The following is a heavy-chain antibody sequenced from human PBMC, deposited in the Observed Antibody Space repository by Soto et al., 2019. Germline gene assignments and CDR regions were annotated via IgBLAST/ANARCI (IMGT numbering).Heavy chain of an antibody. CDR3: ARQNWDIVVVPAAIFFDY. D-gene: IGHD2-2*01. J-gene: IGHJ4*02. CDR1: GGSISSGGYY. CDR2: IYYSGST. Sequence: SETLSLSCTVSGGSISSGGYYWSWIRQHPGKGLEWIGYIYYSGSTYYNPSLKSRVTISVDTSKNQFSLKLSSVTAADTAVYYCARQNWDIVVVPAAIFFDYWGQRTLVTGSS. V-gene: IGHV4-31*03.